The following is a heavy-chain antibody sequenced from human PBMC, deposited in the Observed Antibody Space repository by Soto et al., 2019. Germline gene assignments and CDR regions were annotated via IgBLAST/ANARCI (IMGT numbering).Heavy chain of an antibody. V-gene: IGHV3-30-3*01. CDR1: GFTFSSYA. CDR2: ISYDGSNK. J-gene: IGHJ6*02. CDR3: ASPDPHREGTQSLYYSGMDV. Sequence: QVQLVESGGGVVQPGRSLRLSCAASGFTFSSYAMHWVRQAPGKGLEWVAVISYDGSNKYYADSVKGRFTISRDNSKNTLYLQMNSLRAEDTAVYYCASPDPHREGTQSLYYSGMDVWGQGTTVTVSS.